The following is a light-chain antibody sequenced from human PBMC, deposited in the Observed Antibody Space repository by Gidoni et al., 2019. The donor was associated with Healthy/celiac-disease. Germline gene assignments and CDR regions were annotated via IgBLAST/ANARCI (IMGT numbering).Light chain of an antibody. CDR1: QSVSSN. V-gene: IGKV3-15*01. J-gene: IGKJ1*01. Sequence: EIVMTQSPATLSVSPGERATLSCRASQSVSSNLAWYQQQPGQAPRLLIYGASTRATCIPARFSGSGSGTEFTLTISSLQSEDFAVYYCQQYNNWPAWTFGQGTKVEIK. CDR2: GAS. CDR3: QQYNNWPAWT.